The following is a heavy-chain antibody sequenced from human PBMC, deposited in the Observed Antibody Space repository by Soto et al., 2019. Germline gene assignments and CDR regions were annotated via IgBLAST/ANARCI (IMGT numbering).Heavy chain of an antibody. V-gene: IGHV4-30-4*01. J-gene: IGHJ4*02. Sequence: SETLSLTCTVSGGSISSGDYYWSWIRQPPGKGLEWIGYIYYSGSTYYNPSLKSRVTISVDTSKNQFSLKLSSVTAADTAVYYCASDPSDYGDYGGDYWGQGTLVTVSS. CDR1: GGSISSGDYY. D-gene: IGHD4-17*01. CDR3: ASDPSDYGDYGGDY. CDR2: IYYSGST.